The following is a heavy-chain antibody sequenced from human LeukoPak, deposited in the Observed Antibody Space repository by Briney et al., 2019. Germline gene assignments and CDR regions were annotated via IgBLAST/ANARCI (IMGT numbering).Heavy chain of an antibody. CDR1: GGSISSYY. J-gene: IGHJ4*01. V-gene: IGHV4-59*01. CDR2: IYYSGST. D-gene: IGHD4-17*01. CDR3: ARSLAYGDSYY. Sequence: SETLSLTCTVSGGSISSYYLSWIRQPPGKGLQWIGYIYYSGSTNYNPSLKSRVTISVDTSKNQFSLRLTSVPAADTVVYNCARSLAYGDSYYWGHGTLVTVSS.